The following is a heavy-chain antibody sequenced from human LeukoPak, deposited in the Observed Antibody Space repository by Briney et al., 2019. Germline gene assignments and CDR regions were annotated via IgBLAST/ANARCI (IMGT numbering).Heavy chain of an antibody. V-gene: IGHV4-61*08. J-gene: IGHJ4*02. CDR2: IYYSGST. D-gene: IGHD3-10*01. Sequence: PSQTLSLTCTVSGGSISSGGYYWSWIRQPPGKGLEWIGYIYYSGSTNYNPSLKSRVTISVDTSKNQFSLKLSSVTAADTAVYYCARENYYGSGSYSIYYFDYWGQGTLVTVSS. CDR3: ARENYYGSGSYSIYYFDY. CDR1: GGSISSGGYY.